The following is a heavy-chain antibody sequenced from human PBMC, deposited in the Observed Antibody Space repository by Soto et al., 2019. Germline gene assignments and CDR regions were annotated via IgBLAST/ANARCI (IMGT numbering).Heavy chain of an antibody. J-gene: IGHJ6*02. CDR3: ARKSGIAAAGIYYYGMDV. Sequence: PGGSLRLSCAAPGFTVSSNYMSWVRQAPGKGLEWVSVIYSGGSTYYADSVKGRFTISRDNSKNTLYLQMNSLRDEDTAVYYCARKSGIAAAGIYYYGMDVWGQGTTVTVSS. D-gene: IGHD6-13*01. V-gene: IGHV3-53*01. CDR1: GFTVSSNY. CDR2: IYSGGST.